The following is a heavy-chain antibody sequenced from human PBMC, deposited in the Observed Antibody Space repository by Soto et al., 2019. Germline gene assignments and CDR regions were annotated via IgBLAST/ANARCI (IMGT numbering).Heavy chain of an antibody. J-gene: IGHJ6*03. D-gene: IGHD3-16*02. CDR1: GGSVSSSSYY. Sequence: SETLSLTCTVSGGSVSSSSYYWGWIRQPPGKGLEWIGSIYYSGSTYYNPSLKSRVTISVDTSKNQFSLKLSSVTAADTAVYYCARPPPLLVANYYYYMDVWGKGTTVTVSS. CDR3: ARPPPLLVANYYYYMDV. V-gene: IGHV4-39*01. CDR2: IYYSGST.